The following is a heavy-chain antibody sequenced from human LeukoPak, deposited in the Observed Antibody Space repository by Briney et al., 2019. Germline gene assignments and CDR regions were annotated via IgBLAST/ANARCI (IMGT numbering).Heavy chain of an antibody. D-gene: IGHD6-6*01. J-gene: IGHJ4*02. CDR2: IRYDGSDK. CDR1: GFTFSSYG. Sequence: GGSLRLSCAASGFTFSSYGMHWVRQAPGKGLEWVAFIRYDGSDKYYADSVKGRFTISRDNSKNTLYLQMNSLKTEDTAVYYCTTPPNSDSSSVWVWGQGTLVTVSS. CDR3: TTPPNSDSSSVWV. V-gene: IGHV3-30*02.